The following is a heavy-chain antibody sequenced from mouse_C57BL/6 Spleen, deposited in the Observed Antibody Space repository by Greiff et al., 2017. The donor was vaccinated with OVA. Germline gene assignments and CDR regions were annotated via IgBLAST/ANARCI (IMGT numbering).Heavy chain of an antibody. CDR3: ASHYYAMDY. CDR1: GYSITSGYY. CDR2: ISYDGSN. V-gene: IGHV3-6*01. Sequence: EVHLVESGPGLVKPSQSLSLTCSVTGYSITSGYYWNWIRQFPGNKLERMGYISYDGSNNYNPSLKNRISITRDTSKNQFFLKLNSVTTEDTATYYCASHYYAMDYWGQGTSVTVSS. J-gene: IGHJ4*01.